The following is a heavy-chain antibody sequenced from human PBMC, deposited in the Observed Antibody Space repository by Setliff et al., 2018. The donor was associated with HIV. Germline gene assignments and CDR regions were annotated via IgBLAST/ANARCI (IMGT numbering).Heavy chain of an antibody. J-gene: IGHJ4*02. CDR1: GFNVNNKY. Sequence: GGSLRLSCAASGFNVNNKYMSWVRQAPGKGLEWVAVMSTGGGIKICADSVKGRFTISRDNSRNTLFLQMNNLRPEDTALYYCARENNFDYWGQGTLVTVSS. CDR3: ARENNFDY. V-gene: IGHV3-30*03. CDR2: MSTGGGIK.